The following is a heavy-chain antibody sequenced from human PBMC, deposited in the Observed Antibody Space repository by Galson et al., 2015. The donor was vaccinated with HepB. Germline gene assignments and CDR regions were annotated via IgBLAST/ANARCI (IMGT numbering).Heavy chain of an antibody. Sequence: SVKVSCKASGYTFTSYAMHWVRQAPGQRLEWMGWINAGNGNTKYSQKFQGRVTITRDTSASTAYMELSSLRSEDTAVYYCAREGRAAAGPWGFNWFDPWGQGTLVTVSS. CDR3: AREGRAAAGPWGFNWFDP. D-gene: IGHD6-13*01. CDR2: INAGNGNT. CDR1: GYTFTSYA. J-gene: IGHJ5*02. V-gene: IGHV1-3*01.